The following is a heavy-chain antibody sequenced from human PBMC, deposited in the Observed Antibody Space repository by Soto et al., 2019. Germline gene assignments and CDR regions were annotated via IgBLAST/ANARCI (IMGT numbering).Heavy chain of an antibody. CDR2: ITHSGST. D-gene: IGHD6-25*01. J-gene: IGHJ5*02. Sequence: SATLSLTCAVYCGSGGSFSGYYWSWIRQPPGKGLEWIGEITHSGSTNYNPFLKSRVTISVDTSKNQFSLKLNSVTAADTAVYYCARPHGGSSGWDNWFDPWGQG. V-gene: IGHV4-34*01. CDR1: CGSGGSFSGYY. CDR3: ARPHGGSSGWDNWFDP.